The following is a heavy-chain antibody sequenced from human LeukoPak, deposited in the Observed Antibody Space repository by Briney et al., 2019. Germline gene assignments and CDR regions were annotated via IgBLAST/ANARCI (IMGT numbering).Heavy chain of an antibody. J-gene: IGHJ3*02. V-gene: IGHV1-69*04. CDR1: GGTFSSYA. CDR3: ARDGSSITIFGVVNGDAFDI. Sequence: ASVKVSCKASGGTFSSYAISWVRQAPGQGLEWMGRIIPILGIANYAQKFQGRVTITADKSTSTAYMELSSLRSEDTAVYYCARDGSSITIFGVVNGDAFDIWGQGTMVTVSS. D-gene: IGHD3-3*01. CDR2: IIPILGIA.